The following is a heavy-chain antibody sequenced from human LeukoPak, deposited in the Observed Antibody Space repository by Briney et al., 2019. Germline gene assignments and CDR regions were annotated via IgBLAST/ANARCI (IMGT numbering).Heavy chain of an antibody. D-gene: IGHD3-9*01. CDR2: ISAYNGNT. V-gene: IGHV1-18*01. Sequence: ASVKVSCTASGYTFTSYGISWVRQAPGQGLEWMGWISAYNGNTNYAQKLQGRVTMTTDTSTSTAYMELRSLRSDDTAVYYCARSRTAARYSLYYFDYWGQGTLVTVSS. CDR1: GYTFTSYG. J-gene: IGHJ4*02. CDR3: ARSRTAARYSLYYFDY.